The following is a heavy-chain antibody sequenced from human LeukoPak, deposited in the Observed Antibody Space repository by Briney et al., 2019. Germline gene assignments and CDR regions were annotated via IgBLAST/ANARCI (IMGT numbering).Heavy chain of an antibody. D-gene: IGHD2-15*01. CDR2: IKQDGNQK. J-gene: IGHJ4*02. Sequence: GGSLRLSCAASGFTFSSYWMSWVRQAPGKGLEWVAIIKQDGNQKNYVDSVKGRFTISRDNAKNSLCLQMNSLRAEDTAVYYCVRGLVGYCSGGAWDGTCFDYWGQGTLVSVSS. CDR1: GFTFSSYW. V-gene: IGHV3-7*03. CDR3: VRGLVGYCSGGAWDGTCFDY.